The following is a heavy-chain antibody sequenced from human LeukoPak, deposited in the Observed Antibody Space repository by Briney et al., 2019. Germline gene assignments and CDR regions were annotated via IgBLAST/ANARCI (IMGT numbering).Heavy chain of an antibody. CDR1: GGSISSYY. Sequence: SETLSLTCTVSGGSISSYYWSWIRQPPGKGLEWIGEINHSGSTNYNPSLKSRVTISVDTSKNQFSLKLSSVTAADTAVYYCARGDITIFGVVANRFDPWGQGTLVTVSS. CDR2: INHSGST. V-gene: IGHV4-34*01. J-gene: IGHJ5*02. D-gene: IGHD3-3*01. CDR3: ARGDITIFGVVANRFDP.